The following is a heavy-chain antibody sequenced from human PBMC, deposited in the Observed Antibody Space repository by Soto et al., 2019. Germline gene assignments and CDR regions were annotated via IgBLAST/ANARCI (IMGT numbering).Heavy chain of an antibody. V-gene: IGHV3-74*03. CDR1: GFSLSPYW. D-gene: IGHD3-16*01. J-gene: IGHJ4*02. CDR3: ARDLGGPDY. CDR2: LSSDGFGA. Sequence: EVHLEESGGGLGQPGGSLRLSCAASGFSLSPYWMHWVRQVPGRGLEWVARLSSDGFGAAYADSVKGRFFISRDIARNTLSLQMNSLRADDTAVYYCARDLGGPDYWGRGTSVTVSS.